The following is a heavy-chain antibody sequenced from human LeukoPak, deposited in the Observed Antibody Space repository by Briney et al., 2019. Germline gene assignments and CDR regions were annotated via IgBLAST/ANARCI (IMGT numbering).Heavy chain of an antibody. J-gene: IGHJ4*02. D-gene: IGHD2-2*01. CDR3: ARDYCSSTSCHFDY. CDR2: ISAYNGNT. CDR1: GYTFTSYG. Sequence: ASVKVSCKASGYTFTSYGISWVRQAPGQGLEWMGWISAYNGNTNYAQKLQGRVTMTTDTSTSTACMELRSLRSDDTAVYYCARDYCSSTSCHFDYWGQGALVTVSS. V-gene: IGHV1-18*01.